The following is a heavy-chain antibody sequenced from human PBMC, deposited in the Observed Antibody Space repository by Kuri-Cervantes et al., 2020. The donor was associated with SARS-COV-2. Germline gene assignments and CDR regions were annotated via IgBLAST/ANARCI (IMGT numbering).Heavy chain of an antibody. CDR1: GFTFSSYW. V-gene: IGHV3-7*01. J-gene: IGHJ4*02. D-gene: IGHD3-22*01. Sequence: GESLKISCAASGFTFSSYWMSWVRQAPGKGLEWVANIKQDGSEKYYVDSVKGRFTISRDNAKNSLYLQMNSLRAEDTAVYYCARAPSKPSSGYRNWGPGTLVTVSS. CDR3: ARAPSKPSSGYRN. CDR2: IKQDGSEK.